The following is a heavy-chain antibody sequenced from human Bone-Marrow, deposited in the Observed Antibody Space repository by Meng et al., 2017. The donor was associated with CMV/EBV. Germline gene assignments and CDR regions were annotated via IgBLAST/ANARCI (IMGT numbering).Heavy chain of an antibody. V-gene: IGHV1-2*02. CDR2: INPNSGGT. CDR3: ARDARGGQWLDIDY. CDR1: GYTFTGYY. J-gene: IGHJ4*02. Sequence: SVQVSCKASGYTFTGYYMHWVRQAPGQGLEWMGWINPNSGGTNYAQKFQGRVTMTRDTSISTAYMELSRLRSDDTAVYYCARDARGGQWLDIDYWGQGTLVTVSS. D-gene: IGHD6-19*01.